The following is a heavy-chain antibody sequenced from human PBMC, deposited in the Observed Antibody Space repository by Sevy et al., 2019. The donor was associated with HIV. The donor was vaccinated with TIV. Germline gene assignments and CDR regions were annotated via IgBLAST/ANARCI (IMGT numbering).Heavy chain of an antibody. V-gene: IGHV3-30*04. J-gene: IGHJ4*02. CDR2: ISHDERYK. CDR3: ARLVSCGGDCYYLDS. D-gene: IGHD2-21*02. Sequence: GGSLRLSCAASGFTFSNYDMHWVRQAPGKGLDWVAVISHDERYKNYPESVKVRFTISRDNFKNTRFLQMDSLRPEDTAVYFCARLVSCGGDCYYLDSWGQGALVTVSS. CDR1: GFTFSNYD.